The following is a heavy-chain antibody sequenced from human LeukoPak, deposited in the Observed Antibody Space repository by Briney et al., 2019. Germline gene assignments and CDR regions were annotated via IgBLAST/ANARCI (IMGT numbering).Heavy chain of an antibody. J-gene: IGHJ6*02. D-gene: IGHD6-6*01. CDR1: GYTFTSYD. V-gene: IGHV1-8*01. CDR3: ARPRIAARMDV. Sequence: ASVQVSCQASGYTFTSYDINWVRQATGQGLEWMGWMNPNSGNTGYAQKFQGRVTMTRNTSISTAYMELSSLRSEDTAVYYCARPRIAARMDVWGQGTTVTVSS. CDR2: MNPNSGNT.